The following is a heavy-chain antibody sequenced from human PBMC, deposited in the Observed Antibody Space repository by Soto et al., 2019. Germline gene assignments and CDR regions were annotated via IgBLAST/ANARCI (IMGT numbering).Heavy chain of an antibody. V-gene: IGHV2-5*02. Sequence: QITLKESGPTLVKPTQTLTLTCTFSGFSLSTTGVGVGWIRQPPGKALEWLALLYWDDDKRYNPSLNSRLTITKETYKNQMVLAMTNMDPVYTATFYCVQSRCGGDCLQSYSSHSDYGLDGWGQGTTVTVSS. D-gene: IGHD2-21*02. CDR2: LYWDDDK. CDR3: VQSRCGGDCLQSYSSHSDYGLDG. CDR1: GFSLSTTGVG. J-gene: IGHJ6*02.